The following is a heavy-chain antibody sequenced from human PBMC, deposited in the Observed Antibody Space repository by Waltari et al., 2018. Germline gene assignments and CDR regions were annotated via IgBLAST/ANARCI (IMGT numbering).Heavy chain of an antibody. CDR3: ATKGTTGTTPDAFAI. D-gene: IGHD1-1*01. CDR2: IEQDGSEK. Sequence: EVHLVESGGGLVQPGGSLRLHCAASGFTFSCYWMCWVNRAPGEGLEWVANIEQDGSEKNYVDSVKGRFTISRDNAKNSLYLQMNSLRAEDTAVYYCATKGTTGTTPDAFAIWGQGTMVTVSS. J-gene: IGHJ3*02. V-gene: IGHV3-7*01. CDR1: GFTFSCYW.